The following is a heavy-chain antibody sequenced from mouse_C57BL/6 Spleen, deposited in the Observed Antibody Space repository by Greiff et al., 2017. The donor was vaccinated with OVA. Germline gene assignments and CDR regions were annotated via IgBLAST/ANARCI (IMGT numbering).Heavy chain of an antibody. V-gene: IGHV1-69*01. J-gene: IGHJ2*01. CDR3: ARGSNYLDY. CDR1: GYTFTSYW. Sequence: QVQLQQPGAELVMPGASVKLSCKASGYTFTSYWMHWVKQRPGQGLEWIGEIDPSDSYTNYNQKFKGKTTWTVDKSSSTAYMQLSSLTSEDSAVYYCARGSNYLDYWGQGTTLTVSS. D-gene: IGHD5-1*01. CDR2: IDPSDSYT.